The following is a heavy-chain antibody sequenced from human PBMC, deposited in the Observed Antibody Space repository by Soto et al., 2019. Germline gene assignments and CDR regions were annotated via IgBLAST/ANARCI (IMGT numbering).Heavy chain of an antibody. D-gene: IGHD6-13*01. Sequence: QVQLQESGPGLVKPSGTLSLTCAVSGGSISSSNWWSWVRQPPGKGLEWIGEIYHSGSTNYNPSLKSRVTISLDKSKIQFSLKLSAVTAADTAGYYCARASIAAAAFDYWGQGTLVTVSS. V-gene: IGHV4-4*02. CDR2: IYHSGST. CDR1: GGSISSSNW. CDR3: ARASIAAAAFDY. J-gene: IGHJ4*02.